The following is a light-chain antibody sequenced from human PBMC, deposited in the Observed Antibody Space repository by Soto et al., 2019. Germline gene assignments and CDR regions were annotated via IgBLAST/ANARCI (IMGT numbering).Light chain of an antibody. Sequence: QSALTQPPSASGSPGQSVTISCTGTSSVVGGYNYVSWYQQHPGKAPKLMIYEVSKRPSGVPDRFSGSKSGNTASLTVSGLQAEDEADYYCSSYAGSNTPVVFGGGTKLTVL. CDR1: SSVVGGYNY. CDR3: SSYAGSNTPVV. CDR2: EVS. V-gene: IGLV2-8*01. J-gene: IGLJ2*01.